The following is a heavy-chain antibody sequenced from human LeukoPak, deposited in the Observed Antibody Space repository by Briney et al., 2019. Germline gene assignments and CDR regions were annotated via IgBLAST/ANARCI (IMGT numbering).Heavy chain of an antibody. Sequence: SGTLSLTCAVYGGSFSGYYWSWIRQPPGKGLEWIGEINHSGSTNYNPSLKSRVTISVDTSKNQFSLKLSSVTAADTAVYYCASVFNYYGSGSYYSGRLDYWGQGTLVTVSS. V-gene: IGHV4-34*01. J-gene: IGHJ4*02. CDR3: ASVFNYYGSGSYYSGRLDY. D-gene: IGHD3-10*01. CDR1: GGSFSGYY. CDR2: INHSGST.